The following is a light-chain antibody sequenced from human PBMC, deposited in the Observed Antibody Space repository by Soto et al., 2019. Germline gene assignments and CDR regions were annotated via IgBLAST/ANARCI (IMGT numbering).Light chain of an antibody. CDR1: SSDVGGYNY. V-gene: IGLV2-14*01. CDR3: SSYTSSSTPVV. Sequence: QSALTQPASVSGSPGQSITIPCTGTSSDVGGYNYVSWYQQHPGKAPKLMIYDVSNRPSGVSTRVSGAKSGNTASLTISGRQAEDEADYCCSSYTSSSTPVVFGGGTKLAVL. CDR2: DVS. J-gene: IGLJ2*01.